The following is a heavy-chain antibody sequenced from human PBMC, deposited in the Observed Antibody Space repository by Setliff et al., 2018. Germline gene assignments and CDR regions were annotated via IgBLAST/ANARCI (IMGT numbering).Heavy chain of an antibody. CDR1: GASISSSSVNNF. J-gene: IGHJ6*03. Sequence: SETLSLTCTVSGASISSSSVNNFWTWIRQLPGKGLEWIGHMNYGGTAYYNPSLKSRVTISVDTSKNQFSLRLSSVTAADTAVYYCARHVGIRGRGYTYYYYYIDVWGKGTTVTVSS. CDR3: ARHVGIRGRGYTYYYYYIDV. D-gene: IGHD3-10*01. V-gene: IGHV4-39*07. CDR2: MNYGGTA.